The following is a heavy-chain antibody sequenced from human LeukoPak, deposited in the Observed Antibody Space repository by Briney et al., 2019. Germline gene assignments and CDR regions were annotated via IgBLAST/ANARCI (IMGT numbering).Heavy chain of an antibody. CDR2: ISSSSSYI. V-gene: IGHV3-21*01. CDR3: AKESGYSYAVDY. Sequence: PGGSLRLSCAASGFTFSSYSMNWVRQAPGKGLEWVSSISSSSSYIYYADSVKGRFTISRDNAKNSQYLQMNSLRAEDTAVYYCAKESGYSYAVDYWGQGTLVTVSS. D-gene: IGHD5-18*01. CDR1: GFTFSSYS. J-gene: IGHJ4*02.